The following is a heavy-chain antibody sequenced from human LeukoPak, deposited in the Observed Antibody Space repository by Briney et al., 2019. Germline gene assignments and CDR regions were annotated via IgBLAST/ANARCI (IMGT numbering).Heavy chain of an antibody. J-gene: IGHJ4*02. D-gene: IGHD2-2*01. CDR3: AGFFVSLVPGPTGLLNDY. Sequence: SVKGRFTVSRDNANNSLHLQMNSLRAEDTAVYYCAGFFVSLVPGPTGLLNDYWGQGTLVTVSS. V-gene: IGHV3-48*01.